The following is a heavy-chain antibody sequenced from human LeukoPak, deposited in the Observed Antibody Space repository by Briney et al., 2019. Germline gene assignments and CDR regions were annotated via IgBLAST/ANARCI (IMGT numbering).Heavy chain of an antibody. CDR3: ARDSNYYYGMDV. CDR2: ISSSSNTI. Sequence: PGGSLRPSCAASGFTFSSYSMNWVRQAPGKGLEWVSYISSSSNTIYYADSVKGRFTISRDNAKNSLYLQMNSLRDEDTAVYYCARDSNYYYGMDVWGQGTTVTVSS. D-gene: IGHD2/OR15-2a*01. CDR1: GFTFSSYS. J-gene: IGHJ6*02. V-gene: IGHV3-48*02.